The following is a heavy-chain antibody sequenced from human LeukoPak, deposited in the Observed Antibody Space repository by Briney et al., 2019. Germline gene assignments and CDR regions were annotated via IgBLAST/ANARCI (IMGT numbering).Heavy chain of an antibody. Sequence: GGSLRLSCAASGFPFSSYAMTWVRQAPGKGPEWVSTFGRSGSDTYYSDSVKGRFTIFRDNSKNTLYLQMNSLRDEDTAVYYCAKGSLGSWYYFDYWGQGTLVTVSS. J-gene: IGHJ4*02. CDR2: FGRSGSDT. V-gene: IGHV3-23*01. CDR3: AKGSLGSWYYFDY. CDR1: GFPFSSYA. D-gene: IGHD6-13*01.